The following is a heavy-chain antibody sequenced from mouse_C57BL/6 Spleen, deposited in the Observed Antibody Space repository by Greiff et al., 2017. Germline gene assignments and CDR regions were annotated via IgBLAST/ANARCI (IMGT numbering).Heavy chain of an antibody. CDR1: GFSLTSYG. V-gene: IGHV2-2*01. J-gene: IGHJ4*01. CDR3: ARYYYGSSRYAMDY. CDR2: IWSGGST. D-gene: IGHD1-1*01. Sequence: VKLVESGPGLVQPSQSLSITCTVSGFSLTSYGVHWVRQSPGKGLEWLGVIWSGGSTDYNAAFISRLSISKDNSKSQVFFKMNSLQADDTAIYYCARYYYGSSRYAMDYWGQGTSVTVSS.